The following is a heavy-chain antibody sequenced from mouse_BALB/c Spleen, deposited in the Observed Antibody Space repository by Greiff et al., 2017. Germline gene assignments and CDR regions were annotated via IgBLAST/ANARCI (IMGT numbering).Heavy chain of an antibody. Sequence: EVQLVESGGGLVQPGGSRKLSCAASGFTFSSFGMHWVRQAPEKGLEWVAYISSGSSTIYYADTVKGRFTISRDNPKNTLFLQMTSLRSEDTAMYYCARRLEFITTATDAMDYWGQGTSVTVSS. CDR2: ISSGSSTI. V-gene: IGHV5-17*02. CDR3: ARRLEFITTATDAMDY. CDR1: GFTFSSFG. D-gene: IGHD1-2*01. J-gene: IGHJ4*01.